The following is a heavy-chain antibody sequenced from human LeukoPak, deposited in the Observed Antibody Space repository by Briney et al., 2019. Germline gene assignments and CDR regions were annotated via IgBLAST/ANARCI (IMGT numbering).Heavy chain of an antibody. D-gene: IGHD3-10*01. CDR3: ARLGLGDEACWFDP. J-gene: IGHJ5*02. V-gene: IGHV4-59*01. CDR2: VYYSGRT. Sequence: SSETLSLTCTVSGVSINTYYWSWIRQPPGKGLEWIGFVYYSGRTSYNPSLKSRVTISVDTSKSQFSLRLSSVTAADTAMYYCARLGLGDEACWFDPWGQGTLVTVSS. CDR1: GVSINTYY.